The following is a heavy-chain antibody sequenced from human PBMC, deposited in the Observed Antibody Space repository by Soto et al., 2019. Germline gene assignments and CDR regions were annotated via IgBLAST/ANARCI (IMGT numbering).Heavy chain of an antibody. D-gene: IGHD2-15*01. Sequence: EVQLVESGGALVQPGGPLRLSCAASGFTFSSYWMHWVRQDPEKGLVWVSRINGDGISTSYADSVKGRFTISRDNAKDTLYLHMNSLGAEDTAVYYCARISQGTYCRGGNCYSDYWGQGTLVTVSS. J-gene: IGHJ4*02. CDR2: INGDGIST. CDR1: GFTFSSYW. CDR3: ARISQGTYCRGGNCYSDY. V-gene: IGHV3-74*01.